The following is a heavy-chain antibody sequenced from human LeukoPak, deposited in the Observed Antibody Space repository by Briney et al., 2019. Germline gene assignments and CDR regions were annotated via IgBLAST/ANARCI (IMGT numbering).Heavy chain of an antibody. J-gene: IGHJ4*02. CDR1: GFSLSTSGMC. Sequence: SGPTLVNPTQTLTLTCTFSGFSLSTSGMCVSWIRQPPGKALEWLARIDWDDDKYYSTSLKTRLTISKDTSKNQVVLIMTNMDPVDTATYYCARLPGPYMAIDYWGQGTLVTVSS. V-gene: IGHV2-70*11. CDR3: ARLPGPYMAIDY. CDR2: IDWDDDK. D-gene: IGHD5-24*01.